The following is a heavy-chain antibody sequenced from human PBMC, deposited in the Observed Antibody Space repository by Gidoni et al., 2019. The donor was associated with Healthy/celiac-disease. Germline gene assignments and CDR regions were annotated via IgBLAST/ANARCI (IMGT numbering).Heavy chain of an antibody. D-gene: IGHD6-13*01. CDR1: AFTFTSSS. J-gene: IGHJ5*02. Sequence: EVPLVESGGGLVKPGWSLRLSCAPFAFTFTSSSMNWVRPAPGKGLEWVSSISSSSSYIYYADSVKVRFTISRDNAKNSLYLQMNSLRAENTAVYYGAGDPRPLSDSSSNWFDPWGQGTLVTVSS. V-gene: IGHV3-21*01. CDR3: AGDPRPLSDSSSNWFDP. CDR2: ISSSSSYI.